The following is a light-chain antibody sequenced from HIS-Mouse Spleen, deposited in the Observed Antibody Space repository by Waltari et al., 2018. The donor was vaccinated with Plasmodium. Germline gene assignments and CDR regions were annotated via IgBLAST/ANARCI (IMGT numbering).Light chain of an antibody. Sequence: SYALTQPPSVSVYPGQTARITCPRDALPPHYAYWYQQKPGQAPVLVLYKDSERPSGIPERFSGSSSGTTVTLTISGVQAEDEADYYCQSADSSGTYRVFGGGTKLTVL. V-gene: IGLV3-25*03. CDR1: ALPPHY. CDR2: KDS. J-gene: IGLJ2*01. CDR3: QSADSSGTYRV.